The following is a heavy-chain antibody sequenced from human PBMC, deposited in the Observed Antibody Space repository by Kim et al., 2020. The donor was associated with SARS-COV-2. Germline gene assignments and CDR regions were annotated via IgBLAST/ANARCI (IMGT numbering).Heavy chain of an antibody. CDR3: ARDGGWYKFDY. Sequence: TNDNPALKSRVTVSIDKSKTHFSLRLSSVTAADTAVYYCARDGGWYKFDYWGQGTLVTVSS. CDR2: T. D-gene: IGHD6-19*01. J-gene: IGHJ4*02. V-gene: IGHV4-59*01.